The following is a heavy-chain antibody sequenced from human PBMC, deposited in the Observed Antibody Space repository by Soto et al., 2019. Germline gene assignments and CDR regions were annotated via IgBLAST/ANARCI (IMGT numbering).Heavy chain of an antibody. CDR1: ARSFSGYY. CDR2: AIHTGRT. CDR3: ARSPKSSDFPYYFDF. Sequence: PSETLSLTCSVCARSFSGYYWSWTRQSPGKGLEWIGEAIHTGRTNYNPSLKGRVTISVDTSKKQFSLNLSSVTAADTAVYYCARSPKSSDFPYYFDFWGQRSQVTVS. J-gene: IGHJ4*02. V-gene: IGHV4-34*12. D-gene: IGHD2-21*02.